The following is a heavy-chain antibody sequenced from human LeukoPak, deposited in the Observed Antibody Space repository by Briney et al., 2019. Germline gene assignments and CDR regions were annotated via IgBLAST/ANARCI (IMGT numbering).Heavy chain of an antibody. CDR2: IYHSGST. CDR3: ARDQRALDY. Sequence: SETLSLTCTVSGYSISSGYYWGWIRQPPGKGLEWIGSIYHSGSTYYNPSLKSRVTISVDTSKNQFSLKLSSVTAADTAVYYCARDQRALDYWGQGTLVTVSS. CDR1: GYSISSGYY. J-gene: IGHJ4*02. V-gene: IGHV4-38-2*02.